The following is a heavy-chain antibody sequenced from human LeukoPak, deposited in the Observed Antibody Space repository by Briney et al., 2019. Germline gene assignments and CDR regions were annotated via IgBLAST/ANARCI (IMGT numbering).Heavy chain of an antibody. V-gene: IGHV1-18*01. J-gene: IGHJ6*02. CDR3: ARHYGYLPSEYYYYGMDV. CDR1: GYTFTSYG. Sequence: ASVKVSCKASGYTFTSYGISWVRQAPGQGLEWMGWISAYNGNTNYAQKLQGRVTMTTDTSTSTAYMELRSLRFDDTAVYYCARHYGYLPSEYYYYGMDVWGQGTTVTVSS. D-gene: IGHD5-18*01. CDR2: ISAYNGNT.